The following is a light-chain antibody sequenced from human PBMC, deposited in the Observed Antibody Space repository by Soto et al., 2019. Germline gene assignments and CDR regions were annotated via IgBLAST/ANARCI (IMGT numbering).Light chain of an antibody. V-gene: IGKV3-20*01. CDR2: GAS. Sequence: EIVLTQSPGTLSLSPGERATLSCSASQSVSSSYLAWYQQKPGQAPRLLIYGASSRATGIPDRFSGRGSGTDFTLTISSLQAADFAVYHCQHYNNWPITVGQGTRLEIK. CDR1: QSVSSSY. J-gene: IGKJ5*01. CDR3: QHYNNWPIT.